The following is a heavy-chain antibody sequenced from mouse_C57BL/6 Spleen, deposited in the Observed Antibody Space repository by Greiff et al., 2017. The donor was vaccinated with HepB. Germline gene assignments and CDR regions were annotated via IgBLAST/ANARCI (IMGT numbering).Heavy chain of an antibody. CDR3: ARGNYYGSRGYAMDY. V-gene: IGHV3-4*01. D-gene: IGHD1-1*01. CDR1: GYSITNGNHW. CDR2: ISSSGST. Sequence: EVKLQESGPALVKPSQTVSLTCTVTGYSITNGNHWWNWIRQVSGSKLEWIGYISSSGSTDSNPSLKSRISITRDTSKNQLFLQLNSVTTEDIATYYCARGNYYGSRGYAMDYWGQGTSVTVPS. J-gene: IGHJ4*01.